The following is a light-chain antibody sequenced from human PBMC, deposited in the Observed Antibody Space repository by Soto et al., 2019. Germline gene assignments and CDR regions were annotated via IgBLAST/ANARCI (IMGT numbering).Light chain of an antibody. Sequence: EIVLTQSPGTLSLSPGERATLSCRPSQSVSSTYLDWYQQKPGQAPRPLIYAASSRATGIPDRCSGGVSATDFTLTISRLEPEDFAVYYCRHYINSQWTFGQGTKVQIK. CDR2: AAS. J-gene: IGKJ1*01. V-gene: IGKV3-20*01. CDR3: RHYINSQWT. CDR1: QSVSSTY.